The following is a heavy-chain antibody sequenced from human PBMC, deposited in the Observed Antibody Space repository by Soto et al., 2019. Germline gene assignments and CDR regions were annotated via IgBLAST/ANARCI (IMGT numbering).Heavy chain of an antibody. J-gene: IGHJ5*02. V-gene: IGHV4-39*01. D-gene: IGHD3-10*01. CDR1: GGSISSSTHY. CDR3: ARLGRDSEYNWFDP. Sequence: SETLSLTCTVSGGSISSSTHYWGWIRQPPGKGLEWIGSIYYTGSTYYNPSLKSRVTISVDTSKNQFSLKLSSVTATDTAVYYCARLGRDSEYNWFDPWGQGTLVTVSS. CDR2: IYYTGST.